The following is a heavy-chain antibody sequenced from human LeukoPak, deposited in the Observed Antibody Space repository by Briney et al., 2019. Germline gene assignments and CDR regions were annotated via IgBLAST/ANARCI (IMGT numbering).Heavy chain of an antibody. V-gene: IGHV1-3*01. CDR1: GYTFTSYA. Sequence: AASVTVSCTASGYTFTSYAMHWVRQAPGQRLEWMGWINAGNGNTKYSQKFQGRVTITRDTSASTAYMELSSLRSEDTAVYYCARDGEDDFWSGPRLTYYYGMDVWGQGTTVTVSS. CDR3: ARDGEDDFWSGPRLTYYYGMDV. J-gene: IGHJ6*02. D-gene: IGHD3-3*01. CDR2: INAGNGNT.